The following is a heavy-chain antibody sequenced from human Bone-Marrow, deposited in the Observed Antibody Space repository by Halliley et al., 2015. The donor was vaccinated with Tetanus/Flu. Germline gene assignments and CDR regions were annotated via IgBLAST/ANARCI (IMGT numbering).Heavy chain of an antibody. Sequence: SLRLSCAASGLTFSHYGMHWVRQAPGKGLEWVSGINWNGDTIVYGDSVKGRLTISRDNAKNSIYLQMNNLRPEDTALYYCGKDKVLAVAGVIDSWGQGPLVPVSS. CDR1: GLTFSHYG. D-gene: IGHD6-19*01. CDR3: GKDKVLAVAGVIDS. V-gene: IGHV3-20*04. J-gene: IGHJ4*02. CDR2: INWNGDTI.